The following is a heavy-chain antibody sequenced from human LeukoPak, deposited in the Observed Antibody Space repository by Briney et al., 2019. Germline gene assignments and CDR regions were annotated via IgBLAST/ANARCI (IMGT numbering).Heavy chain of an antibody. CDR2: INAGNGNT. D-gene: IGHD1-26*01. Sequence: GASVKVTCKASGYTFTSYAMHWVRQAPGQRLEWMGWINAGNGNTKYSQKFQGRVTITRDTSASTAYMELSSLKSEDTAVYYCARGGRVGARLLDYWGQGTLVTVSS. CDR3: ARGGRVGARLLDY. CDR1: GYTFTSYA. V-gene: IGHV1-3*01. J-gene: IGHJ4*02.